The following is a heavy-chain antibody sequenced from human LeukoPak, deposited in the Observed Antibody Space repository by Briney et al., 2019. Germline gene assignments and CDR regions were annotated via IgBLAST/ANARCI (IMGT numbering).Heavy chain of an antibody. J-gene: IGHJ6*03. CDR1: GYTFTSYG. CDR2: ISAYNGNT. V-gene: IGHV1-18*01. Sequence: ASVKVSCKASGYTFTSYGISWVRQAPGQGLEWMGWISAYNGNTNYAQKLQGRITMTTDTSTSTAYMELRSLRSDDTAVYYCAREGGLSSGWYTLTAYYYYYMDVWGKGTTVTVSS. CDR3: AREGGLSSGWYTLTAYYYYYMDV. D-gene: IGHD6-19*01.